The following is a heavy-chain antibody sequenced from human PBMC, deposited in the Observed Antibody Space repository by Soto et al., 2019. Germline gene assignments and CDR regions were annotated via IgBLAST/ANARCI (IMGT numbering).Heavy chain of an antibody. CDR2: IIPIFGTA. CDR3: ARVQDVDTAMDDDY. V-gene: IGHV1-69*13. Sequence: ASVKVSCKASGGTFSSYAISWVRQASGQGLEWMGGIIPIFGTANYAQKFQGGVTITADESTSTAYMELSSLRSEDTAVYYCARVQDVDTAMDDDYWGQGTLVTVSS. J-gene: IGHJ4*02. D-gene: IGHD5-18*01. CDR1: GGTFSSYA.